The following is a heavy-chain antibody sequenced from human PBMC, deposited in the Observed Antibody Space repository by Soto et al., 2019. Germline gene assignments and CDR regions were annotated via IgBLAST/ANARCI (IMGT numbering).Heavy chain of an antibody. Sequence: PGGSLRLSCAASGFTFSNAWMSWVRQAPGKGLEWVGRIKSKTDGGTTDYAAPVKGRFTISRDDSKNTLYLQMNSLKTEDTAVYYCTTVSTRTPNWNRWEPWFDPWGQGTLVTVSS. D-gene: IGHD1-20*01. CDR2: IKSKTDGGTT. CDR3: TTVSTRTPNWNRWEPWFDP. V-gene: IGHV3-15*01. CDR1: GFTFSNAW. J-gene: IGHJ5*02.